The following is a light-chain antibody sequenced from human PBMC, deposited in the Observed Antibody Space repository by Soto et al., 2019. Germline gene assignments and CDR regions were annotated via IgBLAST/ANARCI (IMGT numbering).Light chain of an antibody. J-gene: IGKJ1*01. Sequence: DIQMTQSPSTLSASVGDRVTITCRASQSISSWLAWYQQKPGKAPKLLIYDASSLENGVPSRFSGSGSAAEFTLTSSCLQPDDFATYYCQQYNNYWTFGQGTRVVIK. CDR1: QSISSW. V-gene: IGKV1-5*01. CDR2: DAS. CDR3: QQYNNYWT.